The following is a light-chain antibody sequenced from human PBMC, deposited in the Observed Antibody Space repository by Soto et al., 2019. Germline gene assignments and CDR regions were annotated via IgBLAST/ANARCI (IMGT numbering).Light chain of an antibody. Sequence: HSALTQPASVSGSPGQSITFSCTGSSSDVGSFNLVYWYQQYPGKAPKLILYEVNKPPSGVSNRFSGYKSGNTASLTISGLQAEDEADYYCCSYEGSRWVFGGGTKVTVL. CDR2: EVN. CDR3: CSYEGSRWV. J-gene: IGLJ3*02. CDR1: SSDVGSFNL. V-gene: IGLV2-23*02.